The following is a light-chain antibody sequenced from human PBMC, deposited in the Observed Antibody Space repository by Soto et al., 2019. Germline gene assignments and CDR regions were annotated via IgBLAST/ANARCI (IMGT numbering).Light chain of an antibody. J-gene: IGKJ5*01. CDR2: WAS. CDR1: QSVLYSSNNKNY. CDR3: YQYDYTPPT. V-gene: IGKV4-1*01. Sequence: DIVLTQSPDSLAVSLGERATINCKSSQSVLYSSNNKNYLAWYQQKTGQPPNLLIYWASTRESGVPNRFSGSGSWTEFSLTISSLQAEDQAVYYSYQYDYTPPTFGQGTRLEIK.